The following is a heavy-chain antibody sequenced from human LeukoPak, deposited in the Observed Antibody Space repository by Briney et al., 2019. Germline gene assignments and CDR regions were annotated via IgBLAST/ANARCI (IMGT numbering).Heavy chain of an antibody. J-gene: IGHJ4*02. CDR3: ARDEGGRYYDILTGYYMRGYYFDY. D-gene: IGHD3-9*01. Sequence: ASVKVSCKASGYTFTGYYMHWVRQAPGQGLEWMGWINPNSGGTNYAQKFQGRVTMTRDTSISTAYMELSRLRSDDTAVYYCARDEGGRYYDILTGYYMRGYYFDYWAQGTLVTVSS. V-gene: IGHV1-2*02. CDR2: INPNSGGT. CDR1: GYTFTGYY.